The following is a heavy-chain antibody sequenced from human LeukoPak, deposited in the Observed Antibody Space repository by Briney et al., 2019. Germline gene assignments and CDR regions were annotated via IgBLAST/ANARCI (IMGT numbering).Heavy chain of an antibody. Sequence: ASVKVSCKASGYTFTGYYMHWVRQAPGQGLEWMGWISAYNGNTNYAQNLQGRVTLTTDTSTSTAYMELRSLTSDDTAVYYCARDYYDSSGSPDHWGQGTLVTVSS. CDR3: ARDYYDSSGSPDH. V-gene: IGHV1-18*04. J-gene: IGHJ4*02. CDR2: ISAYNGNT. D-gene: IGHD3-22*01. CDR1: GYTFTGYY.